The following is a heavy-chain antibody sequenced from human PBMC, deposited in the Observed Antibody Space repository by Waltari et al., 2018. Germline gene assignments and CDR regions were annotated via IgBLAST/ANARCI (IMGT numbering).Heavy chain of an antibody. J-gene: IGHJ4*02. CDR1: GYSISSGSY. Sequence: QVQLQESGPGLVKPSETLSLTCAVSGYSISSGSYWGWIRQPPGKGLEWIGSIYHSGSTYYNPSLKSRVTISVDTSKNQFSLKLSSVTAADTAVYYCARRSGPYYFDYWGQGTLVTVSS. D-gene: IGHD6-19*01. CDR3: ARRSGPYYFDY. CDR2: IYHSGST. V-gene: IGHV4-38-2*01.